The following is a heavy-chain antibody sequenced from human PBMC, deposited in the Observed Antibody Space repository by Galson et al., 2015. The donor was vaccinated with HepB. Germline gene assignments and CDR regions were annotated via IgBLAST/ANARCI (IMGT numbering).Heavy chain of an antibody. D-gene: IGHD6-13*01. CDR2: ISSSSSYT. V-gene: IGHV3-11*06. CDR1: GFTFSDYY. CDR3: ARVRFHRSWLFDY. Sequence: SLRLSCAASGFTFSDYYMSWIRQAPGKGLEWVSYISSSSSYTNYADSVKGRFTISRDNAKNSLYLQMNSLRAEDTAVYYFARVRFHRSWLFDYWGQGTLVTVSS. J-gene: IGHJ4*02.